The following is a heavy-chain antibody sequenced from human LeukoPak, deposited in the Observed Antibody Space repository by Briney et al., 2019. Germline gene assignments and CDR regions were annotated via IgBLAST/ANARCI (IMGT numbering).Heavy chain of an antibody. CDR1: GRSISSHY. CDR2: IYTSGST. J-gene: IGHJ1*01. Sequence: SETLSLTCTVSGRSISSHYGGWIRQPAGKGLEWIGRIYTSGSTNYNPSLKGRVTMSVDTSKNQFSLKLSSGTAADTAVYYCARLDDSAEYFQHWGQGSLVTVSS. CDR3: ARLDDSAEYFQH. V-gene: IGHV4-4*07. D-gene: IGHD3/OR15-3a*01.